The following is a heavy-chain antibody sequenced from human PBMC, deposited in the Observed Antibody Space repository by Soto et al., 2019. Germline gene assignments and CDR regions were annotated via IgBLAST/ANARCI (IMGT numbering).Heavy chain of an antibody. D-gene: IGHD3-10*01. CDR3: ARGGRPIWFGELVNFDY. CDR2: IYYSGST. V-gene: IGHV4-31*03. J-gene: IGHJ4*02. CDR1: GGSISSGGYY. Sequence: QVQLQESGPGLVKPSQTLSLTCTVSGGSISSGGYYWSWIRQHPGKGLEWIGYIYYSGSTYYNPSLKCRVTISVDTSKNQFSLKLSSVTAADTAVYYCARGGRPIWFGELVNFDYWGQGTLVTVSS.